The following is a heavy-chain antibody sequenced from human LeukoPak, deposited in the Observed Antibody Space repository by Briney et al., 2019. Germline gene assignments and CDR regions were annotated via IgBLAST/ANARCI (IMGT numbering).Heavy chain of an antibody. CDR2: ISSSGSTI. CDR1: GFTFSNAW. J-gene: IGHJ4*02. V-gene: IGHV3-11*04. Sequence: SGGSLRLSCAASGFTFSNAWMSWIRQAPGKGLEWVSYISSSGSTIYYADSVKGRFTISRDNAKNSLYLQMNSLRAEDTAVYYCAGDAGTGEFDYWGQGTLVTVSS. D-gene: IGHD6-13*01. CDR3: AGDAGTGEFDY.